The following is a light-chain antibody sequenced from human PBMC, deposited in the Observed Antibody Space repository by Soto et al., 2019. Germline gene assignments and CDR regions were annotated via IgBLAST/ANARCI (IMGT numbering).Light chain of an antibody. CDR2: QTF. CDR3: TQATHFPRT. V-gene: IGKV2-24*01. CDR1: QSLRHGNGNTY. J-gene: IGKJ1*01. Sequence: DVVLTQTPLSSPVTLGQPASISCRSSQSLRHGNGNTYLSWLQQRPGQPPRLLIYQTFNRFSGVPDRFSGSGAGTDFTLKISRVEAEDVGVYFCTQATHFPRTFGQGTKVEIE.